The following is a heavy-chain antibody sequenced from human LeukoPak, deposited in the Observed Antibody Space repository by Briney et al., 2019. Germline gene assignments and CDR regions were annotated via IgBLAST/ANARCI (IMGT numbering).Heavy chain of an antibody. V-gene: IGHV4-4*07. CDR1: GGSISSYY. CDR3: AREVTPYFYYYYMDV. J-gene: IGHJ6*03. CDR2: IYTSGST. Sequence: SVTLSLTCTASGGSISSYYWSWIRQPAGKGLEWIGRIYTSGSTNYNPSLKSRVTMSVDTSKNQFSLKLSSVTAADTAVYYCAREVTPYFYYYYMDVWGKGTTVTVSS. D-gene: IGHD5-18*01.